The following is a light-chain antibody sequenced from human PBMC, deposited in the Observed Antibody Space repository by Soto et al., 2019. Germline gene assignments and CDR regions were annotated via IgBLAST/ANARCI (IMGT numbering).Light chain of an antibody. J-gene: IGKJ4*01. V-gene: IGKV3-15*01. Sequence: EIVMTQSPATLSVSPGDRATLSCRASQSVSSSLAWYQQIPGQAPRLLIYDASTRATGIPARFSGSGSGTEFTLTISSLQSEDFAVYYCQQYNNWPPGTFGGGTKVELK. CDR1: QSVSSS. CDR3: QQYNNWPPGT. CDR2: DAS.